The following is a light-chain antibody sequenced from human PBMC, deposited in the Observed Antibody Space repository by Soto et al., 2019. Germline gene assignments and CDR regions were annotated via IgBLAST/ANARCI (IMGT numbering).Light chain of an antibody. V-gene: IGLV1-40*01. J-gene: IGLJ2*01. Sequence: QSALTQPPSVSGAPGQRVTISCTGSSSNIGAGYDVHWYQQLPGTAPKLLIYGNSNRPSGVPDRISGSKSGTSASLAITGLQAEDEADYYCQSYDSSLSGSGVFGGGTKLTVL. CDR2: GNS. CDR1: SSNIGAGYD. CDR3: QSYDSSLSGSGV.